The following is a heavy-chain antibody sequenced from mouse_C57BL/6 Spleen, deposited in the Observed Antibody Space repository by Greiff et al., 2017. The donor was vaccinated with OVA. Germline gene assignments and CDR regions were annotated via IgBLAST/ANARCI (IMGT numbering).Heavy chain of an antibody. CDR3: ARYYYGSGYFDV. Sequence: EVQGVESGGGLVKPGGSLKLSCAASGFTFSDSGMHWVRQAPEKGLEWVAYISSGSSTIYYADTVKGRFTISRDNAKNTLFLQMTSLRSEDTAMYYCARYYYGSGYFDVWGTGTTVTVSS. CDR1: GFTFSDSG. D-gene: IGHD1-1*01. CDR2: ISSGSSTI. J-gene: IGHJ1*03. V-gene: IGHV5-17*01.